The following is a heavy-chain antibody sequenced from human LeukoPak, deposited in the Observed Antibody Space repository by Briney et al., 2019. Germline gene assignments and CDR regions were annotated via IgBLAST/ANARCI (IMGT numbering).Heavy chain of an antibody. CDR2: IYTSGST. Sequence: SETLSLTCTVSGGSISSYYWSWIRQPAGKGLEWIGRIYTSGSTNYNPSLKSRVTMSVDTSKNQFSLKLSSVTAADTAVYYCARDPYYDFWSGYYPDSWYFDLWGRGTLVTVSS. CDR3: ARDPYYDFWSGYYPDSWYFDL. CDR1: GGSISSYY. J-gene: IGHJ2*01. D-gene: IGHD3-3*01. V-gene: IGHV4-4*07.